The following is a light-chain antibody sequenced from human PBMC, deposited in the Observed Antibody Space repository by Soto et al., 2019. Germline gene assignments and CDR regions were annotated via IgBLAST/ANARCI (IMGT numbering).Light chain of an antibody. CDR1: QTIGSW. Sequence: IQMPQSPSTLSASVGDRVTVTCRASQTIGSWLAWYQQKPGRAPKLLIFDASSLESGVPSRFSGNGSGTEFTLTISGLQPDDFASYYCQQYNSYSGMFGQGTKVDIK. V-gene: IGKV1-5*01. J-gene: IGKJ1*01. CDR2: DAS. CDR3: QQYNSYSGM.